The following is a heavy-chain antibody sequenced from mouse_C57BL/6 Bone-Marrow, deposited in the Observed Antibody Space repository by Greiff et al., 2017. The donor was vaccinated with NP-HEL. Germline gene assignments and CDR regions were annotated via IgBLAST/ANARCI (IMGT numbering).Heavy chain of an antibody. CDR2: IYPRSGNT. CDR1: GYTFTSYG. Sequence: VKLVESGAELARPGASVKLSCKASGYTFTSYGISWVKQRTGQGLEWIGEIYPRSGNTYYNEKFKGKATLTADKSSSTAYMELRSLTSEDSAVYFCARSSYYYGSSEAYWGQGTLVTVSA. V-gene: IGHV1-81*01. J-gene: IGHJ3*01. CDR3: ARSSYYYGSSEAY. D-gene: IGHD1-1*01.